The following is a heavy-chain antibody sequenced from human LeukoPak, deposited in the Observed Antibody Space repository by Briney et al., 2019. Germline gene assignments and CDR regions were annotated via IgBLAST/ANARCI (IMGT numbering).Heavy chain of an antibody. J-gene: IGHJ4*02. CDR3: ARRAGTTFDY. D-gene: IGHD3-10*01. CDR1: VGSISTYY. Sequence: SETLSLTCTVSVGSISTYYWNWIRQPPGKGLEWIGYIYYSGSTKYNPSFTSRVSVSIDTSKNQFSLKLTSVTAADTAVYYCARRAGTTFDYWGQGILVSVSS. CDR2: IYYSGST. V-gene: IGHV4-59*08.